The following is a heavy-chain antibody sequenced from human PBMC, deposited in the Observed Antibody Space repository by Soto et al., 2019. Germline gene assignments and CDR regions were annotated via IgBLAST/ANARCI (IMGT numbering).Heavy chain of an antibody. CDR1: GYTFTSYA. Sequence: SVKVSCKASGYTFTSYAISWVRQAPGQGLEWMGGIIPIFGTANYAQKFQGRVTITADESTSTAYMELSSLRPEDTAVYYCAMKTAIYDYYYGMDVWGQGTTVTGSS. CDR2: IIPIFGTA. D-gene: IGHD2-21*02. V-gene: IGHV1-69*13. CDR3: AMKTAIYDYYYGMDV. J-gene: IGHJ6*02.